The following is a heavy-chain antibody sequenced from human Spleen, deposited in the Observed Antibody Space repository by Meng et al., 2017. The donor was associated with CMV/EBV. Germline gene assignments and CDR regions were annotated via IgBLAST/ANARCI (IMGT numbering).Heavy chain of an antibody. CDR2: ISYDGSNK. D-gene: IGHD3-10*01. V-gene: IGHV3-30*04. CDR1: GFTFRSYA. Sequence: GGSLRLSCAASGFTFRSYAMHWVRQAPGKGLEWVAVISYDGSNKYYADSVKGRFTISRDNSKNTLYLQMNSLRAEDTAVYYCARDRGGIGHYYGMDVWGQGTTVTVSS. CDR3: ARDRGGIGHYYGMDV. J-gene: IGHJ6*02.